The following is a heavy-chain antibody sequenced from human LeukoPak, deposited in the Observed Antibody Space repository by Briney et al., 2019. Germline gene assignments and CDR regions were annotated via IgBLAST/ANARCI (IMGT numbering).Heavy chain of an antibody. Sequence: GGSLRLSCAASGFTFSSYWMHWVRQAPGKGLVWVSRINSDGSSTSYADSVKGRLTISRDNAKNTLYLQMNSLRAEDTAVYYCARPGDWNDGEDFDYWGQGTLVTVSS. J-gene: IGHJ4*02. CDR3: ARPGDWNDGEDFDY. CDR1: GFTFSSYW. V-gene: IGHV3-74*01. D-gene: IGHD1-1*01. CDR2: INSDGSST.